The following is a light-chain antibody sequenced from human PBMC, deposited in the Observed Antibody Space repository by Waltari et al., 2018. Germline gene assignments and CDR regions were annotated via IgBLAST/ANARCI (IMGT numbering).Light chain of an antibody. CDR2: DVT. CDR3: SSWTDSDSLKLL. J-gene: IGLJ2*01. V-gene: IGLV2-14*03. Sequence: QSALTQPASVSGSPGQSLPISCTGTSSDVGGSNYFPWYQQHPGKVPQLMIYDVTNRPSGVSNRFSGSKSGNTASLTISGLQAEDEADYYCSSWTDSDSLKLLFGGGTKLTVL. CDR1: SSDVGGSNY.